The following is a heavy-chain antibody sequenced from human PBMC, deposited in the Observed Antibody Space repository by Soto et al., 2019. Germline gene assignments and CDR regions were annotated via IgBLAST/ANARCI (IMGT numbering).Heavy chain of an antibody. Sequence: SETLSLTCAVSGGSISSSNWGSWVRQPPGKGLEWIGEIYHSGSTNYNPSLKSRVTISVDKSKNQFSLKLSSVTAADTAVYYCARESVDCSSTSCLYYFDYWGQGTLVTVSS. D-gene: IGHD2-2*01. CDR3: ARESVDCSSTSCLYYFDY. J-gene: IGHJ4*02. V-gene: IGHV4-4*02. CDR2: IYHSGST. CDR1: GGSISSSNW.